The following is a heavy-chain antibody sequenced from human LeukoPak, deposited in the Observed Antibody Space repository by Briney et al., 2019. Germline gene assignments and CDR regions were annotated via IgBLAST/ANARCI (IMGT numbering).Heavy chain of an antibody. Sequence: GGSLRLSCAASGNYWMHWVRQAPGKGLVWVSHINSDGSWTSYADSVKGRFTISKDNAKNTVYLQMNSLRAEDTAVYYCARDERITMIVVVPGELDYWGQGTLVTVSS. J-gene: IGHJ4*02. D-gene: IGHD3-22*01. CDR2: INSDGSWT. CDR1: GNYW. CDR3: ARDERITMIVVVPGELDY. V-gene: IGHV3-74*01.